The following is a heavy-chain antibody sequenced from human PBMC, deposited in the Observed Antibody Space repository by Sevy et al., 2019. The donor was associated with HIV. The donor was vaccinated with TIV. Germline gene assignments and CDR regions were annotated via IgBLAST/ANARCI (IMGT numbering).Heavy chain of an antibody. V-gene: IGHV3-23*01. CDR3: AREGCTRPHDH. Sequence: GGSLRLSCVASGFNFNIYSMSWVRQAPGKGLEWVSTLSFGCGRINHADSVQGRFTMSRDDSKKTVYLEMNSLRDEDTAVYYCAREGCTRPHDHWGQGTLVTVSS. J-gene: IGHJ4*02. CDR2: LSFGCGRI. CDR1: GFNFNIYS. D-gene: IGHD2-8*01.